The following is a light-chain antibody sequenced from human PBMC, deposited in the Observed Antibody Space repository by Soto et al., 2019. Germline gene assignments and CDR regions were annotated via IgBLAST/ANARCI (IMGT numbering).Light chain of an antibody. J-gene: IGLJ3*02. Sequence: QSALTQSASVSGSPGQSITISCTGTSSDVGGYNDVSWYQQHPGKAPKLIIYDVSNRPSGVSTRFSGSKSGNTASLTISGLQAEDEADYSCSSYTSTNSGVFGGGTKLTVL. V-gene: IGLV2-14*01. CDR2: DVS. CDR1: SSDVGGYND. CDR3: SSYTSTNSGV.